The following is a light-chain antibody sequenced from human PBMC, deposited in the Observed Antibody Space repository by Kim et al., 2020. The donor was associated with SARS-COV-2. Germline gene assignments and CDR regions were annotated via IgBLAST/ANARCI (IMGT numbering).Light chain of an antibody. CDR3: QQYNNWPPLT. J-gene: IGKJ4*01. CDR1: QSVSSN. V-gene: IGKV3-15*01. CDR2: GAS. Sequence: PGQRATLSCRASQSVSSNLAWYQQKPGQAPRLLIYGASTRATGIPARFSGSGSGTEFTLTISSLQSEDFAVYYCQQYNNWPPLTFGGGTKVDIK.